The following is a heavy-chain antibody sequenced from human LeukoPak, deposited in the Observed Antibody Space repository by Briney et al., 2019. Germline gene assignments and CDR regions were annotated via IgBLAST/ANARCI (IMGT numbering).Heavy chain of an antibody. J-gene: IGHJ3*02. CDR1: GGSIGSYY. Sequence: SETLSLTCTVSGGSIGSYYWSWIRQPPGKGLEWIGYIYYSGSTNYNPSLKSRVTMSVDTSKNQSSLKLSSVTAADTAVYYCARTLGYCSGGSCNGDAFDIWGQGTMVTVSS. CDR3: ARTLGYCSGGSCNGDAFDI. V-gene: IGHV4-59*01. CDR2: IYYSGST. D-gene: IGHD2-15*01.